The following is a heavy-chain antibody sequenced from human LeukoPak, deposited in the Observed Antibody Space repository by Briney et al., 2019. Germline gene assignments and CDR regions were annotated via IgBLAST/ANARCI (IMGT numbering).Heavy chain of an antibody. CDR1: GGSISSYY. Sequence: PSETLSLTCTVSGGSISSYYWSWIRQPPGKGLEWIGYIYYSGSTYYNPSLKSRVTISVDTSKNQFSLKLSSVTAADTAAYYCARDLGYYDRVWGQGTLVTVSS. D-gene: IGHD3-22*01. CDR3: ARDLGYYDRV. J-gene: IGHJ4*02. V-gene: IGHV4-59*12. CDR2: IYYSGST.